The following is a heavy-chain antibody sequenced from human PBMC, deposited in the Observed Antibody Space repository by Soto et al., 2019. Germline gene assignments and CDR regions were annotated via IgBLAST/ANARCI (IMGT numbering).Heavy chain of an antibody. Sequence: EVQLLESGGGLVQPGGSLRLSCAASGLTFSNYAMSWVRQAPGKGLEWVSAISGSGDTTYYADSVRGRFTISRDNSKNTLYLQMHSLRAEDTAIYHCAKTRALSSSWNGFYGVDVWGQGTTVTVSS. CDR3: AKTRALSSSWNGFYGVDV. CDR2: ISGSGDTT. J-gene: IGHJ6*02. D-gene: IGHD3-3*01. V-gene: IGHV3-23*01. CDR1: GLTFSNYA.